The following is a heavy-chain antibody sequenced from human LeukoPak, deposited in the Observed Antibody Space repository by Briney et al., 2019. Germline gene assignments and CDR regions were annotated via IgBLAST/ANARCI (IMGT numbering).Heavy chain of an antibody. J-gene: IGHJ4*02. CDR1: GGSFSGYY. CDR3: ARHRELRYRAAAGRFDY. Sequence: SETLSLTCAVYGGSFSGYYWSWIRQPPGKGLEWIGEINHSGSTNYNPSLKSRVTISVDTSKNQFSLKLSSVTAADTAVYYCARHRELRYRAAAGRFDYWGQGTLVTVSS. V-gene: IGHV4-34*01. D-gene: IGHD6-13*01. CDR2: INHSGST.